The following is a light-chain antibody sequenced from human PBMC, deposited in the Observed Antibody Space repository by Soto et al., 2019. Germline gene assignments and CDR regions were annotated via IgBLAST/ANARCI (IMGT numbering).Light chain of an antibody. Sequence: DIQMTQSPSTLSASVGDRVTITCRASQSISTWLAWYQQKPGKAPKLLIYKASSLESGVPSRFSGSGSGTEFTLTISSLQPDDCATYHCHQYFSYWTFGQGTKVEIK. CDR2: KAS. CDR1: QSISTW. CDR3: HQYFSYWT. J-gene: IGKJ1*01. V-gene: IGKV1-5*03.